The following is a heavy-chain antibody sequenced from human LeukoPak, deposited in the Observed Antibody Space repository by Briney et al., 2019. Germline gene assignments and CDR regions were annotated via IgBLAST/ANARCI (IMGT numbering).Heavy chain of an antibody. CDR1: GYTLTSYY. J-gene: IGHJ4*02. CDR3: ARDTNPSSSSGYYGSGSYYNPLDY. CDR2: INPSGGST. Sequence: RASVKVSCKASGYTLTSYYMHWVRQAPGQGLEWMGIINPSGGSTSYAQKFRGRVTMTRDTSTSTVYMELSSLRSEDTAVYYCARDTNPSSSSGYYGSGSYYNPLDYWGQGTLVTVSS. V-gene: IGHV1-46*03. D-gene: IGHD3-10*01.